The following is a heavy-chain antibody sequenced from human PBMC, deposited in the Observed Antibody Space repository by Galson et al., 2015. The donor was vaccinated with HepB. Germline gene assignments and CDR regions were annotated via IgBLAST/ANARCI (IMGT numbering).Heavy chain of an antibody. CDR2: TYYRSKWYN. CDR1: GDSVSSNSAA. D-gene: IGHD3-10*01. CDR3: ARDQWVATNVLLWFGELLGGMDV. J-gene: IGHJ6*02. Sequence: CAISGDSVSSNSAAWNWIRQSPSRGLEWLGRTYYRSKWYNGYAVSVKSRITINPDTSKNQFSLQLNSVTPEDTAVYYCARDQWVATNVLLWFGELLGGMDVWGQGTTVTVSS. V-gene: IGHV6-1*01.